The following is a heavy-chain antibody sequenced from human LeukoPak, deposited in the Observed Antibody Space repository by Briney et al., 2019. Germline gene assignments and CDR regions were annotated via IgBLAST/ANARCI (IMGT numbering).Heavy chain of an antibody. Sequence: GGPLRLSCAASGFTFSSYAMSWVRQAPGKGLEWVSAISGSGGSTYYADSVKGRFTISRDNSKNTLYLQMNSLRAEDTAVYYCAKGKRYYGSGSPEVYFDYWGQGTLVTVSS. V-gene: IGHV3-23*01. CDR3: AKGKRYYGSGSPEVYFDY. D-gene: IGHD3-10*01. CDR1: GFTFSSYA. J-gene: IGHJ4*02. CDR2: ISGSGGST.